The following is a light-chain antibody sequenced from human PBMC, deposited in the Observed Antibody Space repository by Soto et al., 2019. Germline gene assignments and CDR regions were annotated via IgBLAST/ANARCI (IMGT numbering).Light chain of an antibody. J-gene: IGKJ1*01. CDR1: QSISSN. Sequence: DIVITQSPATLSVSPLEIASVSFRASQSISSNLAWYQQKPGQAPRLLIYGASRRATGIPVRFSGSASGTEFTLTISSLQSEDFTVYYCQQYNKWPLTFGQGTKVDIK. CDR3: QQYNKWPLT. CDR2: GAS. V-gene: IGKV3D-15*01.